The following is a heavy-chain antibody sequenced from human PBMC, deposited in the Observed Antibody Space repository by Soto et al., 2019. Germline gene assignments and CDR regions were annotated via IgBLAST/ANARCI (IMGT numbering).Heavy chain of an antibody. CDR3: ASGYCSGGSCPSTY. CDR2: IIPIFGTA. CDR1: GGTFSSYA. V-gene: IGHV1-69*01. D-gene: IGHD2-15*01. Sequence: KISCKASGGTFSSYAISWVRQAPGQGLEWMGGIIPIFGTANYAQKFQGRVTITADESTSTAYMELSSLRSEDTAVYYCASGYCSGGSCPSTYWGQGTLVTVSS. J-gene: IGHJ4*02.